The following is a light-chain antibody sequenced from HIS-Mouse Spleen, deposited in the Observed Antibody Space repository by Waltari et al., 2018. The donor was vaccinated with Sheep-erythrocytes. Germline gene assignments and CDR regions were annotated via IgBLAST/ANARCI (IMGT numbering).Light chain of an antibody. CDR2: DVS. Sequence: QSALTQPRSVSGSPGQSLTISCTGTSSDGGGYNSVSWYQQHPGKAPKLMIYDVSKRPSGVPDRFSGSKSGNTASLTISGLQAEDEADYYCCSYAGSYNHVFATGTKVTVL. V-gene: IGLV2-11*01. CDR1: SSDGGGYNS. J-gene: IGLJ1*01. CDR3: CSYAGSYNHV.